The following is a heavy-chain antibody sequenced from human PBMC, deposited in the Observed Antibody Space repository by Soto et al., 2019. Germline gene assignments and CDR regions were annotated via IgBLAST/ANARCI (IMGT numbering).Heavy chain of an antibody. CDR3: ARGPYYDLIWNYYYMDV. Sequence: QVQLQESGPGLVKPSETLSLSCSVSGGSISGHYWSWVRQTPGKGLKWIVYIYYSGSTNYNPSLKSRVTISVDTAKNQFSVRVTAVTAADTAVYYCARGPYYDLIWNYYYMDVWGKGTTVTVSS. J-gene: IGHJ6*03. CDR1: GGSISGHY. V-gene: IGHV4-59*08. CDR2: IYYSGST. D-gene: IGHD3-16*01.